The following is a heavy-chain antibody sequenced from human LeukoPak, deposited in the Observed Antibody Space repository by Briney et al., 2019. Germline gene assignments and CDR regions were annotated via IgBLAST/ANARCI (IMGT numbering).Heavy chain of an antibody. CDR2: IWHDGSSE. Sequence: GGSLRLSCAASGLTFSTYGVHWVRQAPGKGLEWVAVIWHDGSSEFYADSVKGRFSISRDDSKNTVSLQMNSLRAEDTALCYCAKDTTGGWSGYFDSWGQGILVTVSS. V-gene: IGHV3-33*06. CDR3: AKDTTGGWSGYFDS. CDR1: GLTFSTYG. D-gene: IGHD6-19*01. J-gene: IGHJ4*02.